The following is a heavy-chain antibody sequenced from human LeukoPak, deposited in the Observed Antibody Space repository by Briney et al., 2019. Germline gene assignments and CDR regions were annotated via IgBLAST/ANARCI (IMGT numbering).Heavy chain of an antibody. CDR3: AKDFAYYYDSSGYYPCFDY. D-gene: IGHD3-22*01. CDR1: GFTFSSYS. V-gene: IGHV3-23*01. J-gene: IGHJ4*02. Sequence: PGGSLRLSCAASGFTFSSYSMNWVRQAPGKGLEWVSAISGSGGSTYYADSVKGRFTISRDNSKNTLYLQMNSLRAEDTAVYYCAKDFAYYYDSSGYYPCFDYWGQGTLVTVSS. CDR2: ISGSGGST.